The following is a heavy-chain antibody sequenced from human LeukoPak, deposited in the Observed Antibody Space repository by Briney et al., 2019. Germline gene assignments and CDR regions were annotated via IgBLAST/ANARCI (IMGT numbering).Heavy chain of an antibody. CDR2: ISGSGGST. V-gene: IGHV3-23*01. D-gene: IGHD2-15*01. CDR1: GFTFSSYA. CDR3: AKLGDYYYYMDV. Sequence: PGGSLRLXCAASGFTFSSYALSWVRQAPGKGLEWVSAISGSGGSTYYADSVKGRFTISRDNSKNTLYLQMNSLRAEDTAVYYCAKLGDYYYYMDVWGKGTTVTVSS. J-gene: IGHJ6*03.